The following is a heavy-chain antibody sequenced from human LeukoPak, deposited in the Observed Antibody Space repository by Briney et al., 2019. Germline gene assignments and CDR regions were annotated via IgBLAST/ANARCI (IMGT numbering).Heavy chain of an antibody. CDR2: MNPNSGNT. J-gene: IGHJ6*02. D-gene: IGHD5/OR15-5a*01. CDR3: ARFYIVSYYYGMDV. Sequence: ASVKVSCKASGYTFTSYDINWVRQATGQGLEWMGWMNPNSGNTGYAQKFQGRVTMTRNTSISTAYMELSSLRSEDTAVYYCARFYIVSYYYGMDVWGQGTTVTVSS. V-gene: IGHV1-8*01. CDR1: GYTFTSYD.